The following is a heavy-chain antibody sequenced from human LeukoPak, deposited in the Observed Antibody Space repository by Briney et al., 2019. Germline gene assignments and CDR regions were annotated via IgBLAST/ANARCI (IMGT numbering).Heavy chain of an antibody. V-gene: IGHV3-7*03. Sequence: PGGSLRLSCAASGLTVSSYSMNWVRQAPGKGLEWVANIKHDGSEKYYADSVKGRFTISRDNAKNSLFLQMNSLRAEDTAVYYCATYRHLGYWGQGTLVTVSS. D-gene: IGHD3-16*01. CDR1: GLTVSSYS. J-gene: IGHJ4*02. CDR3: ATYRHLGY. CDR2: IKHDGSEK.